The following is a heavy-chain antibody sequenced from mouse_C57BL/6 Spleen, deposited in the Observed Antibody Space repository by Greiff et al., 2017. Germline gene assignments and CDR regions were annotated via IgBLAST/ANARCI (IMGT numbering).Heavy chain of an antibody. CDR2: IDPSDSYT. J-gene: IGHJ4*01. CDR3: ARRGSYHGSSYYAIDY. CDR1: VYTFTSYW. V-gene: IGHV1-50*01. D-gene: IGHD1-1*01. Sequence: QVQLQQPGAELVQPGASVKLSCKASVYTFTSYWMQWVKQRPGQGLEWIGEIDPSDSYTNYNQKFKGKATLTVDTSSSTAYMQRSSRTSEDSAGYYCARRGSYHGSSYYAIDYWGQGTSFTNSS.